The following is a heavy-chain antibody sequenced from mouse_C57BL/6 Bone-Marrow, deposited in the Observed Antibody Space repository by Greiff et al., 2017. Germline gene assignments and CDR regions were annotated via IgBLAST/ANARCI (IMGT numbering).Heavy chain of an antibody. Sequence: EVKLVESGGGLVKPGGSLKLSCAASGFTFSDYGMHWVRQAPEKGLEWVAYISSGSSTIYYADTVKGRFTISRDNATNTLFLQMTSLRSEDTAMYYGAPPCYGGSYYAMDCWGQGTSVTVSS. J-gene: IGHJ4*01. D-gene: IGHD1-1*01. CDR2: ISSGSSTI. CDR1: GFTFSDYG. V-gene: IGHV5-17*01. CDR3: APPCYGGSYYAMDC.